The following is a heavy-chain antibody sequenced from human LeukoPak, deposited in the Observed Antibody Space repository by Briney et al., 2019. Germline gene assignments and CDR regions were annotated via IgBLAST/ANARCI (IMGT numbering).Heavy chain of an antibody. Sequence: GRSLRLSCAASGFVFSHYAIYLVRQAPGKGLEWVALISYDGSNQFYADSVKGRFTISRDDSKNTLYLQMNSLRTEDTAVYHCARAKTTVTTFDAFDVWGQGTMVTVSP. J-gene: IGHJ3*01. D-gene: IGHD4-17*01. V-gene: IGHV3-30-3*01. CDR3: ARAKTTVTTFDAFDV. CDR1: GFVFSHYA. CDR2: ISYDGSNQ.